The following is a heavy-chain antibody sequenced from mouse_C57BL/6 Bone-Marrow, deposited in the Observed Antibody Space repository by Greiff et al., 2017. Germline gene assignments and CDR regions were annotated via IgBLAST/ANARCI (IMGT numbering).Heavy chain of an antibody. CDR1: GYAFSSSW. CDR2: IYPGDGDT. J-gene: IGHJ4*01. V-gene: IGHV1-82*01. Sequence: VKLVESGPELVKPGASVKISCKASGYAFSSSWMNWVKQRPGKGLEWIGRIYPGDGDTNYNGKFKGKATLTADKSSSTADMQLSSLTSEDSAVYFGARAKHHYYYAMDYWGQGTSVTVSS. CDR3: ARAKHHYYYAMDY.